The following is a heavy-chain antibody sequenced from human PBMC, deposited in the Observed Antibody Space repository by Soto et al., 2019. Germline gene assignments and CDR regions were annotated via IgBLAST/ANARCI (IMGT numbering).Heavy chain of an antibody. V-gene: IGHV4-39*01. J-gene: IGHJ6*02. CDR3: ACIFSGGYGYGFYYYGMDV. D-gene: IGHD5-18*01. Sequence: SETLSLTCTGSGGSISSSRYYWCWIRQPPGKGLEWIGSIYYSGSTYYNPSLKSRVTISVDTSKNQFSLKLSSVTAADTAVYYCACIFSGGYGYGFYYYGMDVWGQGTTVT. CDR1: GGSISSSRYY. CDR2: IYYSGST.